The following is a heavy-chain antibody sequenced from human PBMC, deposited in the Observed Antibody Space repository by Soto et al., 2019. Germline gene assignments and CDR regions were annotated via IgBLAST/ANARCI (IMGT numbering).Heavy chain of an antibody. D-gene: IGHD3-10*01. V-gene: IGHV4-31*03. CDR2: IYYSGST. CDR3: AGYGSGSYYQPFDY. J-gene: IGHJ4*02. Sequence: SETLSLTCTVSGGSISSGGYYWSWIRQHPGKGLEWIGYIYYSGSTYYNPSLKSRVTISVDTSKNQFSLKLSSVTAADTAVYYCAGYGSGSYYQPFDYWGQGTLVTVSS. CDR1: GGSISSGGYY.